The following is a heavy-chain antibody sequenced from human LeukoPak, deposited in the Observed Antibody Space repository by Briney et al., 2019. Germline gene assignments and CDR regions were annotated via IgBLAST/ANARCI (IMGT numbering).Heavy chain of an antibody. CDR3: ARDGVSIMPEFDY. J-gene: IGHJ4*02. V-gene: IGHV1-2*02. CDR2: IYPDTGGT. CDR1: GFTLKAFY. D-gene: IGHD5/OR15-5a*01. Sequence: ASVKVSCKTSGFTLKAFYMYWVRQAPGQGLEWMVWIYPDTGGTKYAQRWQGRVTMTSDTSISTVYLELRSLTSDDTAVYYCARDGVSIMPEFDYWGQGTLVTVSS.